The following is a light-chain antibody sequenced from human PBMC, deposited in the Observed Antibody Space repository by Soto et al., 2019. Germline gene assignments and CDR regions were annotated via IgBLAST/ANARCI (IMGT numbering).Light chain of an antibody. CDR3: QKYNSVPFT. V-gene: IGKV3-20*01. J-gene: IGKJ3*01. CDR2: AAS. Sequence: EIVLTQSPGTLSLSPGERATLSCRASQSVSSNYLAWFQQKPGQAPRLLIYAASSRATGIPDRFSGSGSGTDCTLTISSLQPEDVGTDYCQKYNSVPFTFGPGTKVDIK. CDR1: QSVSSNY.